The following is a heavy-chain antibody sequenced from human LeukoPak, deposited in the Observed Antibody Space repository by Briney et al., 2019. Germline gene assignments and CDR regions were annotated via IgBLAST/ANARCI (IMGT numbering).Heavy chain of an antibody. J-gene: IGHJ6*03. V-gene: IGHV3-30-3*01. CDR2: ISYDGSNK. CDR1: GFTFNDYW. Sequence: PGGSLRLSCAASGFTFNDYWMNWVRQAPGKELEWVAVISYDGSNKYYADSVKGRFTISRDNSKNTLYLQMNSLRAEDTAVYYCARDGSYYYYMDVWGKGTTVTVSS. CDR3: ARDGSYYYYMDV.